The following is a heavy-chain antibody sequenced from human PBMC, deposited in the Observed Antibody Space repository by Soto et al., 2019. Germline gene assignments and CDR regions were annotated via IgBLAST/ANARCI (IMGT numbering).Heavy chain of an antibody. D-gene: IGHD5-18*01. CDR1: W. J-gene: IGHJ4*02. CDR3: ARQGYSFGYDY. V-gene: IGHV5-51*01. Sequence: WIAWVRQTPGKGLEWMGIIYPGDSDTRYSPSFQGQVTISADKSISTAYLQWSSLKASDTAMYYCARQGYSFGYDYWGLGTLVTVSS. CDR2: IYPGDSDT.